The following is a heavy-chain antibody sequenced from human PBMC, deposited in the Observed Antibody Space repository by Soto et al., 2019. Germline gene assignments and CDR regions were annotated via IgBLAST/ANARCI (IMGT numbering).Heavy chain of an antibody. CDR3: ARGKGVLMVYAMAPGLDD. D-gene: IGHD2-8*01. V-gene: IGHV4-34*01. CDR2: INHSGST. J-gene: IGHJ4*02. Sequence: SETLSLTCAVYGGSFSGYYWSWIRQPPGKGLEWIGEINHSGSTNYNPSLKSRVTISVDTSKNQFSLKLSSVTAADTAVYYCARGKGVLMVYAMAPGLDDWGQGTLVTVSS. CDR1: GGSFSGYY.